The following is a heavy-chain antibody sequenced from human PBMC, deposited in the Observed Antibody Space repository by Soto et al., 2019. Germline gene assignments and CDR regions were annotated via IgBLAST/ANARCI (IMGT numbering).Heavy chain of an antibody. CDR1: GGSISSYY. J-gene: IGHJ6*03. V-gene: IGHV4-59*01. CDR2: IYYSGST. Sequence: PSETLSLTCTVSGGSISSYYWSWIRQPPGKGLEWIGYIYYSGSTNYNPSLKSRVTISVDTSKNQFSLKLSSVTAADTAVYYCARGIAAAGTGDYYYYMDVWGKGTTVTVS. D-gene: IGHD6-13*01. CDR3: ARGIAAAGTGDYYYYMDV.